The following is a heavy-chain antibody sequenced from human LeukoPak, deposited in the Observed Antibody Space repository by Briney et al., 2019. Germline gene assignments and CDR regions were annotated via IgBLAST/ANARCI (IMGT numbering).Heavy chain of an antibody. J-gene: IGHJ4*02. D-gene: IGHD3-22*01. CDR2: IYYSGST. CDR3: AREPPDYYDSSGLDC. Sequence: PSETLSLTCTVSGGSMSPCHWGWIRQPPGKGLEWTEYIYYSGSTNYNPSLKSRVTISVDTSKNQFSLKLSSVTAADTAIYYCAREPPDYYDSSGLDCWGQGTLITVSS. CDR1: GGSMSPCH. V-gene: IGHV4-59*12.